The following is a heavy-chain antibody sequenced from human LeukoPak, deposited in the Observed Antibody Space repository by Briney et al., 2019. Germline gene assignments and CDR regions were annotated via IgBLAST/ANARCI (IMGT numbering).Heavy chain of an antibody. V-gene: IGHV3-23*01. Sequence: GGSLRLSCSASGFTFSSYAMSWVRQAPGKGLEWVSAIRASGGTAYYADSVKVRFTISRDNAKNSLYLQMNSLRAEDTAVYYCASLSSSFLVDYWGQGTLVTVSS. J-gene: IGHJ4*02. CDR2: IRASGGTA. CDR3: ASLSSSFLVDY. CDR1: GFTFSSYA. D-gene: IGHD6-13*01.